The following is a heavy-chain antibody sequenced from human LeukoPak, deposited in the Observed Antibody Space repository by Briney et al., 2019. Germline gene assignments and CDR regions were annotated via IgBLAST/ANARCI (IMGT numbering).Heavy chain of an antibody. Sequence: RGSLRLSCADSGFTFSSYAMSWVRQAPGKGLEWVSGISGSAYSTYYADSVQGRFTISRDNSKNTLYLQMNSLRAEDTAVYYCAKEAGYSGYNYPDYWGQGTLVTVSS. J-gene: IGHJ4*02. V-gene: IGHV3-23*01. CDR1: GFTFSSYA. CDR3: AKEAGYSGYNYPDY. CDR2: ISGSAYST. D-gene: IGHD5-12*01.